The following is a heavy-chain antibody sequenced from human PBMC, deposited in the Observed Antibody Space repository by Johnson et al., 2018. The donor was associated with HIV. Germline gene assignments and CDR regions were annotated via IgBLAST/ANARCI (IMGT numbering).Heavy chain of an antibody. CDR3: ARDPEGYYYDSSGYLLGAFDI. V-gene: IGHV3-30-3*01. CDR2: ISYDGSNK. CDR1: GFTFSSYA. D-gene: IGHD3-22*01. Sequence: VESGGGLVQPGGSLRLSCAASGFTFSSYAMHWVRQAPGKGLEWVAVISYDGSNKYYADSVKGRFTISRDNSKNTLYLQMNSLRAEDTAVYYCARDPEGYYYDSSGYLLGAFDIWGQGTMVTVSS. J-gene: IGHJ3*02.